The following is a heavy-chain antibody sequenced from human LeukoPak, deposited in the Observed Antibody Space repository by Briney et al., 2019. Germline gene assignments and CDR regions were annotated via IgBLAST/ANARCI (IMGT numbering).Heavy chain of an antibody. Sequence: ASVKVSCKASGYTFTSYGISWVRQAPGQGLEWMGWISAYNGNTNYVRKLQGRVTMTTDTSTSTAYMELRSLRSDDTAVYYCARADVPGVLLPFDYWGQGTLVTVSS. CDR2: ISAYNGNT. V-gene: IGHV1-18*01. CDR3: ARADVPGVLLPFDY. CDR1: GYTFTSYG. D-gene: IGHD2-8*02. J-gene: IGHJ4*02.